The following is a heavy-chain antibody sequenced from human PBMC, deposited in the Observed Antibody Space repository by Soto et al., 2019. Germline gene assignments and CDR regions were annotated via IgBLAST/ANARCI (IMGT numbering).Heavy chain of an antibody. J-gene: IGHJ5*02. D-gene: IGHD2-2*01. CDR1: GGSITSSNY. CDR3: ARVRGNQLLGWFDP. V-gene: IGHV4-39*07. Sequence: PSETLSLTCTVSGGSITSSNYWGWIRQPPGKGLEWIGSIYYSGSTYYSPSLKSRVTISVDTSKNQFSLKLTSVTAADTAVYYCARVRGNQLLGWFDPWGQGTLVTVSS. CDR2: IYYSGST.